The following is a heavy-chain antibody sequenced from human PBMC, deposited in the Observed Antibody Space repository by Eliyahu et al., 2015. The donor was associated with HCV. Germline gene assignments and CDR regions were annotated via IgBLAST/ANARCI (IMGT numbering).Heavy chain of an antibody. V-gene: IGHV4-39*01. Sequence: QLQLLESGPGLVKSSETLSLTCSVSGASIRTRSYYWGWXRQPPREGTGLDWVGRFVDGGHAYYNPSLKSRVTMSVDTSKNQFSLKLSSVTAADTAVYYCARWGVVTTIRYWFDPWGQGTLVNVYS. D-gene: IGHD2-21*02. CDR3: ARWGVVTTIRYWFDP. CDR2: FVDGGHA. CDR1: GASIRTRSYY. J-gene: IGHJ5*02.